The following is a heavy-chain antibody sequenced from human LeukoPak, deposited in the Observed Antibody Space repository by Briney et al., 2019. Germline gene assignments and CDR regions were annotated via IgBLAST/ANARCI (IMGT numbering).Heavy chain of an antibody. Sequence: GESLKISCKGSGYSFTSYWIGWVRQMPGKGLEWMGIIYPGDSDTRYSPSFQGQVTISADKSISTAYLQWSSLKASDTAMYYCARSPRGGYFDLGMDVWGQGTTVTVSS. CDR3: ARSPRGGYFDLGMDV. CDR2: IYPGDSDT. D-gene: IGHD3-9*01. J-gene: IGHJ6*02. CDR1: GYSFTSYW. V-gene: IGHV5-51*01.